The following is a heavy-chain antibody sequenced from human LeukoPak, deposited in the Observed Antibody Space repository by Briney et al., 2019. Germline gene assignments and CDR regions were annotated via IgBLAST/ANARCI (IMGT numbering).Heavy chain of an antibody. V-gene: IGHV3-7*01. CDR3: ARVRYGDYVRYFDY. Sequence: GGSLRLSCAASGFTFSTYWMSWVRQAPGKGLEWVANIKKDGSEKYYMDSVKGRFTISRDNAKNTLYLQMNSLRAEDTAVYYCARVRYGDYVRYFDYWGQGTLVTVSS. CDR2: IKKDGSEK. J-gene: IGHJ4*02. D-gene: IGHD4-17*01. CDR1: GFTFSTYW.